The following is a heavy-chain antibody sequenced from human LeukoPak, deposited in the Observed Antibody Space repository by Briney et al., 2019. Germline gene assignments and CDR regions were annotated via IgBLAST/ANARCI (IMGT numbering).Heavy chain of an antibody. CDR1: GFTFSKHP. D-gene: IGHD6-19*01. CDR3: AKDLRVAVAGDDY. V-gene: IGHV3-23*01. J-gene: IGHJ4*02. CDR2: INERGDIT. Sequence: GGSLRLSCVASGFTFSKHPMSWVRQAPGNGLELVSAINERGDITKYADSVEGRFTISRDNSKNTLYLQMNSLRAEDTAVYYCAKDLRVAVAGDDYWGQGTLVTVSS.